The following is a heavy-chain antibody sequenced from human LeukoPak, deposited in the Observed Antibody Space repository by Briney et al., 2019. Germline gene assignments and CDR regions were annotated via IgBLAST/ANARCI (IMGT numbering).Heavy chain of an antibody. J-gene: IGHJ4*02. CDR1: GGSISSYY. CDR3: AIRSTSLYCGGDCSNFDY. Sequence: SETLSLTCTVSGGSISSYYWSWIRQPPGKGLEWIGYIYYSGSTNYNPSLKSRVTISVDTSKNQFSLKVSSVTAADTAVYYCAIRSTSLYCGGDCSNFDYWGQGTLVTVSS. CDR2: IYYSGST. D-gene: IGHD2-21*02. V-gene: IGHV4-59*12.